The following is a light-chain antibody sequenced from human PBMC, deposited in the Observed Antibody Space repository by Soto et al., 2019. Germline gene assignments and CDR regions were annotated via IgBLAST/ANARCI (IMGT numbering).Light chain of an antibody. CDR3: QQYNTWPQIT. Sequence: EIVLTQSPTTLSLSPGERATLSCRASQSVSSYLAWYQQKPGQAPRLLIYDASNRATGIPARFSGSGSGSEFTLTISSLQSEDFAVYYCQQYNTWPQITFGQGTRLEIK. J-gene: IGKJ5*01. CDR2: DAS. V-gene: IGKV3-11*01. CDR1: QSVSSY.